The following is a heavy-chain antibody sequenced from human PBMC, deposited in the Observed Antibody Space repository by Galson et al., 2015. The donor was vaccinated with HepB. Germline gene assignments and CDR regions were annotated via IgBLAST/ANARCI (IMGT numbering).Heavy chain of an antibody. V-gene: IGHV3-48*04. CDR3: ARCPFRNYYGSGTYFDY. D-gene: IGHD3-10*01. J-gene: IGHJ4*02. CDR1: GFTFSSYG. Sequence: SLRLSCAASGFTFSSYGMHWVRQAPGKGLEWISYISSDRSTMYYADSVKGRFTISRDSAENSLYLQMNSLRVEDTAVYYCARCPFRNYYGSGTYFDYWGQGTQVAVSS. CDR2: ISSDRSTM.